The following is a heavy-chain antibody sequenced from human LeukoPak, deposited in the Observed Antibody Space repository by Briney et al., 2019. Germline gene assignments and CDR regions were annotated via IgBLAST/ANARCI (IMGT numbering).Heavy chain of an antibody. CDR2: IKQDGSQK. D-gene: IGHD5-18*01. Sequence: PGGSLRLSCAASGFTFSDYWMSWVRQAPGKGLEWVANIKQDGSQKYYVDSVKGRFTISRDNAKNSLYLQMNSLRAEDTAVYYCARGQYTYGYGYFDFWGQGTLAIVSS. J-gene: IGHJ4*02. CDR3: ARGQYTYGYGYFDF. V-gene: IGHV3-7*01. CDR1: GFTFSDYW.